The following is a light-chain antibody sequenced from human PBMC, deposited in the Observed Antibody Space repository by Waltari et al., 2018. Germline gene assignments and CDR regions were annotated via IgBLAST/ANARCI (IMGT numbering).Light chain of an antibody. V-gene: IGLV1-40*01. CDR3: QSYDPSLSVV. J-gene: IGLJ2*01. Sequence: QSVLTQPPSVSGAPGQGVSISCTGSGSNIGAGYDVPWYQQLPGKAPKLLIYGVNTRPLGVPDRFSGSLSGTSAYLAIAGLQADDEADYYCQSYDPSLSVVFGGGTRLTVL. CDR1: GSNIGAGYD. CDR2: GVN.